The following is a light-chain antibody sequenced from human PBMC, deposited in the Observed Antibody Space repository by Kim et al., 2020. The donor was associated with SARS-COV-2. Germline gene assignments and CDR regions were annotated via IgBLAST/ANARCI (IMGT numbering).Light chain of an antibody. V-gene: IGLV1-44*01. J-gene: IGLJ3*02. CDR2: DNN. CDR1: SSNIGSNP. Sequence: GQKVTISCSGSSSNIGSNPVNWYQQLPGTAPKLLIYDNNQRPSGIPDRFSGSKSGTSASLAISGLQSEDEADYYCAAWDDSLTGWVFGGGTQLTVL. CDR3: AAWDDSLTGWV.